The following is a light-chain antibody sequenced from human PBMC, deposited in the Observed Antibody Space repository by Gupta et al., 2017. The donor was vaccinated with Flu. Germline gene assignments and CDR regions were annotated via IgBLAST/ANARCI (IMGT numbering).Light chain of an antibody. Sequence: QSALTQPASVSGSPGQSITISCTGTGSDAGDYKYVSWYQQHPGKAPKLMIYEVSYRPSGVSDRFSGSKSGNTASLTISGLQAEDEADYYCSSYTSSSTPYVFGTGTKVTVL. CDR1: GSDAGDYKY. CDR2: EVS. V-gene: IGLV2-14*01. CDR3: SSYTSSSTPYV. J-gene: IGLJ1*01.